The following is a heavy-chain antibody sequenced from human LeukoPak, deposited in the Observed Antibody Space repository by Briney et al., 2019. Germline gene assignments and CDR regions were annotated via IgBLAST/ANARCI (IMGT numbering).Heavy chain of an antibody. J-gene: IGHJ5*02. CDR1: GGTFSSYA. Sequence: GASVKVSCKASGGTFSSYAISWVRQAPGQGLEWMGWINTNTGNPTYAQGFTGRFVFSLDTSVSTAYLQISSLKAEDTAVYYCAREGGTVVTPGWFDPWGQGTLVTVSS. CDR3: AREGGTVVTPGWFDP. D-gene: IGHD4-23*01. V-gene: IGHV7-4-1*02. CDR2: INTNTGNP.